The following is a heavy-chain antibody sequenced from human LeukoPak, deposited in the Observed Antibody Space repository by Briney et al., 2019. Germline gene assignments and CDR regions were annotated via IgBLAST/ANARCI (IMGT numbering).Heavy chain of an antibody. V-gene: IGHV3-43*02. CDR1: GFTFDDYA. Sequence: PGGSLRLSCAASGFTFDDYAMHWVRQAPGKGLEWVSLISGGGGSTYYADSVKGLFTISRDNSKNSLYLKTNSLRTEDTALYYCAKDISSYGGKHTGIDYWGQGTLVTVSS. J-gene: IGHJ4*02. CDR2: ISGGGGST. D-gene: IGHD5-18*01. CDR3: AKDISSYGGKHTGIDY.